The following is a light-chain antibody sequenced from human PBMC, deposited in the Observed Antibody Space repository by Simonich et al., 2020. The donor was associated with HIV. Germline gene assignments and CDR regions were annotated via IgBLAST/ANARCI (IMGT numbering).Light chain of an antibody. V-gene: IGKV3-20*01. CDR2: DAS. J-gene: IGKJ2*01. CDR3: QQYNSYSGYT. Sequence: EIVLTQSPGTLSLSPGERATLSCRASQSVSISYLAWYQQKPVQSHRLLIYDASSRATGIPERFNGSWSGTDFTLTISSLEPEDFATYYCQQYNSYSGYTCGQGTKLEIK. CDR1: QSVSISY.